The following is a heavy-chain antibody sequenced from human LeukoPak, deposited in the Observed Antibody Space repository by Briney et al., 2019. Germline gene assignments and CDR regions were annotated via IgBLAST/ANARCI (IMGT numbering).Heavy chain of an antibody. CDR2: IYYSGST. D-gene: IGHD5-18*01. CDR3: ARDLSGYQFDY. V-gene: IGHV4-59*01. CDR1: GGSINTYY. J-gene: IGHJ4*02. Sequence: SETLSLTCTVSGGSINTYYWSWIRQPPGKGLEWIGYIYYSGSTNYNPCLRSRVTISVDTSKNQFSLKLSSVTAADTAVYYCARDLSGYQFDYWGQGTLVTVSS.